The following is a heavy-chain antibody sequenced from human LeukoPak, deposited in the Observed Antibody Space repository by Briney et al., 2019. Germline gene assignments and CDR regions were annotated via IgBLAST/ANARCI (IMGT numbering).Heavy chain of an antibody. D-gene: IGHD3-3*01. J-gene: IGHJ4*02. CDR2: ISGSGGST. CDR1: GFTFSSYA. V-gene: IGHV3-23*01. Sequence: GGSLRLSCAASGFTFSSYAMSWVRQAPGKGLEWISAISGSGGSTYYADSVKGRFTISRDNSKNTLYLQMNSLRAEDTAVYYCARTSDMHDFWSGYYYFDYWGQGTLVTVSS. CDR3: ARTSDMHDFWSGYYYFDY.